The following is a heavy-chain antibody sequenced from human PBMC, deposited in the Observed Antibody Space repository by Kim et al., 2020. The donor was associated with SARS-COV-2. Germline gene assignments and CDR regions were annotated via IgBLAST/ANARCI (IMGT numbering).Heavy chain of an antibody. J-gene: IGHJ6*02. CDR1: GYTFTSYA. D-gene: IGHD3-10*01. CDR3: ARDRIITMVRGVIIGSYYYYGMDV. V-gene: IGHV1-3*01. CDR2: INAGNGNT. Sequence: ASVKVSCKASGYTFTSYAMHWVRQAPGQRLEWMGWINAGNGNTKYSQKFQGRVTITRDTSASTAYMELSSLRSEDTAVYYCARDRIITMVRGVIIGSYYYYGMDVWGQGTTVTVSS.